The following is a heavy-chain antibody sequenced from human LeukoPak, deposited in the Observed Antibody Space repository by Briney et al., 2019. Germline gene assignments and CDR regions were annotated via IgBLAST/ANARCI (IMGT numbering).Heavy chain of an antibody. CDR1: GFTFSSYS. J-gene: IGHJ4*02. V-gene: IGHV3-21*01. Sequence: GGSLRLSCAASGFTFSSYSMNWVRQAPGKGLEWVPSISSSSSYTYYADSVKGRFTISRDSAKNSLYLQMDSLRAEDTAVYYCARGRGYSGYDFGYWGQGTLVTVSS. D-gene: IGHD5-12*01. CDR2: ISSSSSYT. CDR3: ARGRGYSGYDFGY.